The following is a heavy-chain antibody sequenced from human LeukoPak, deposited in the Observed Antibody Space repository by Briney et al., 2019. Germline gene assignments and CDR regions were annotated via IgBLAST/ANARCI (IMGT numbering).Heavy chain of an antibody. Sequence: GESLKISSKTSGDRLTNNWIGWVRQVPGQGLEWLGLIYPGNSDTRYSPFFQGQVTFSVDTSISTAYLHWGGLKASDTAMYYCARFALTSSLDYWGQGTLVTVSS. V-gene: IGHV5-51*01. J-gene: IGHJ4*02. D-gene: IGHD6-13*01. CDR3: ARFALTSSLDY. CDR1: GDRLTNNW. CDR2: IYPGNSDT.